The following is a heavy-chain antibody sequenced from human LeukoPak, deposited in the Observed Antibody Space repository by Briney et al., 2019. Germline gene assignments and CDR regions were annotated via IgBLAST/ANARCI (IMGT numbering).Heavy chain of an antibody. V-gene: IGHV1-24*01. CDR2: FDPEDGET. CDR1: GYTLTELY. CDR3: ATPLYDSSGYPFDY. Sequence: GASVKVSCKVSGYTLTELYMHWVRLAPGKGLEWMGGFDPEDGETIYAQKFQGRVTMTEDASTDTAYMELSSLRSEDTAVYYCATPLYDSSGYPFDYWGQGTLVTVSS. J-gene: IGHJ4*02. D-gene: IGHD3-22*01.